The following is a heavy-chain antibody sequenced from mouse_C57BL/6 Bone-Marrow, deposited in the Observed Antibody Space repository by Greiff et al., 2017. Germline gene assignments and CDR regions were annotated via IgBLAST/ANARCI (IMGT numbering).Heavy chain of an antibody. J-gene: IGHJ1*03. V-gene: IGHV1-52*01. Sequence: QVQLQQPGAELVRPGSSVKLSCKASGYTFTSYWMHWVKQRPIQGLEWIGNIDPSDSVTHYNQKFKDKATLTVDKSSSTAYMQLSSLTSEDSAVYYCARGLLWYFDVWGTGTTVTVSS. D-gene: IGHD2-3*01. CDR3: ARGLLWYFDV. CDR1: GYTFTSYW. CDR2: IDPSDSVT.